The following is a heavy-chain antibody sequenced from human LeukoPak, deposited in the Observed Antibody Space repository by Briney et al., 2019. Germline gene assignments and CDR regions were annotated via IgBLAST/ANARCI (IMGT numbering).Heavy chain of an antibody. D-gene: IGHD5-12*01. J-gene: IGHJ6*02. CDR1: GGSFNSYY. Sequence: SETLSLTCGVYGGSFNSYYWSWIRQPPGKGLEWIGEINDSGATNYNPSLKSRVTISVDTPNNQFSLKLSSVTAADTAVYYCARAFRGYDFYYYYGMDVWGQGTTVTVSS. V-gene: IGHV4-34*01. CDR3: ARAFRGYDFYYYYGMDV. CDR2: INDSGAT.